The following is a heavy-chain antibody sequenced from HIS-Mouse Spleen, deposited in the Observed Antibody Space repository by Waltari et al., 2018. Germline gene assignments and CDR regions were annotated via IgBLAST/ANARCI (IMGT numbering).Heavy chain of an antibody. D-gene: IGHD6-13*01. Sequence: QVQLQQWGAGLLKPSETLSLTCAVYGGSFSGYYWSWIRQPPGKGLEWIGEINHSGSTNYNPSLKSRVTMSVDTSKNQFSLKLSSVTAADTAVYYCAREIPYSSSWYDWYFDLWGRGTLVTVSS. CDR3: AREIPYSSSWYDWYFDL. J-gene: IGHJ2*01. CDR2: INHSGST. V-gene: IGHV4-34*01. CDR1: GGSFSGYY.